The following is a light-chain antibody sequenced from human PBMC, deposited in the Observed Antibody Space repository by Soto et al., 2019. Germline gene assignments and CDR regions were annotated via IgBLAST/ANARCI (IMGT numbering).Light chain of an antibody. CDR3: SSYAGSPT. CDR1: SSDVGGSNY. Sequence: QSALTQPPSASGSPGQSVTISCTGTSSDVGGSNYVSWYQQHPGKAPKLMIYEVSKRPSGVPDRFSGSKSGNTASLTVSGLQAEDEADYYCSSYAGSPTFGGGTKVTVL. V-gene: IGLV2-8*01. CDR2: EVS. J-gene: IGLJ2*01.